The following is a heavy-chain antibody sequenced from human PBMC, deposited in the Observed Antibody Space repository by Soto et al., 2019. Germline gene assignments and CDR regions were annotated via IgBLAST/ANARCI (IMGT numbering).Heavy chain of an antibody. J-gene: IGHJ4*02. CDR3: ARNPIDY. V-gene: IGHV3-30*03. CDR1: GFTFSSYG. Sequence: QVQLVESGGGVVQRGRSLRLSCAASGFTFSSYGMHWVRQAPGKGLEWVAVISYDGSNKYYADSVKGRFTISRDNSKNTLYLQMNSLRAEDTAVYYCARNPIDYWGQGTLVTVSS. CDR2: ISYDGSNK.